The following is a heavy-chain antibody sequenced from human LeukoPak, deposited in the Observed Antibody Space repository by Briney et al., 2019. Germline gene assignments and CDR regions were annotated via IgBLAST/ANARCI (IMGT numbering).Heavy chain of an antibody. D-gene: IGHD3-9*01. Sequence: SETLSLTCTVSGGSISSYYWSWIRQPPGKGLEWIGYIYYSGSTNYNPSLKSRVTISVDTSKNQFSLKLSSVTAADTAVYYCARHGDLRYLDPWGQGTLVTVSS. V-gene: IGHV4-59*08. CDR1: GGSISSYY. CDR3: ARHGDLRYLDP. CDR2: IYYSGST. J-gene: IGHJ5*02.